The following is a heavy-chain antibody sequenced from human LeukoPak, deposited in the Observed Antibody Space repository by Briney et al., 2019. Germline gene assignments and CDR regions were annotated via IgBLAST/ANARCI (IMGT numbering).Heavy chain of an antibody. CDR1: GFTFSSYA. CDR2: ISGSGGAT. D-gene: IGHD5-12*01. CDR3: ARDYSGYEPYYFDY. Sequence: GGSLRLSCAASGFTFSSYAMSWVRQAPGKGLEWVSAISGSGGATYSADSVKGRFTISRDNSKNTLYLQMNSLRAEDTAVYYCARDYSGYEPYYFDYWGQGTLVTVSS. J-gene: IGHJ4*02. V-gene: IGHV3-23*01.